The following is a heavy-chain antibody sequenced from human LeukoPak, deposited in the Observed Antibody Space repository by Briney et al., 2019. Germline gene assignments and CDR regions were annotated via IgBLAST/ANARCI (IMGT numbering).Heavy chain of an antibody. Sequence: GGSLRLSCAASGFTFSSYWASWVRQASGEGLEWVANIKQDGGEKYYVGSVKGRFTVSRDNAKNSLYLQMNSLRAEDTAVYYCAREWNYYGSGIMDVWGKGTTVTVSS. V-gene: IGHV3-7*01. CDR3: AREWNYYGSGIMDV. CDR2: IKQDGGEK. CDR1: GFTFSSYW. D-gene: IGHD3-10*01. J-gene: IGHJ6*04.